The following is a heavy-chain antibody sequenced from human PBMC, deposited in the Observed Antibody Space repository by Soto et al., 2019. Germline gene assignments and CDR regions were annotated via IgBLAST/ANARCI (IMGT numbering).Heavy chain of an antibody. CDR2: IVGGSGNT. CDR1: GFTFTSSD. V-gene: IGHV1-58*01. CDR3: AADTLYYDYTWGPYGMDV. D-gene: IGHD3-16*01. J-gene: IGHJ6*02. Sequence: QMQLVQSGPEVKKPGTSVKVSCKASGFTFTSSDVQWVRQARGQRLEWIGWIVGGSGNTNYAQKYQARVTITRDIPKSTAYMELSSLRSEDTAVYYCAADTLYYDYTWGPYGMDVLGQGTTVTVSS.